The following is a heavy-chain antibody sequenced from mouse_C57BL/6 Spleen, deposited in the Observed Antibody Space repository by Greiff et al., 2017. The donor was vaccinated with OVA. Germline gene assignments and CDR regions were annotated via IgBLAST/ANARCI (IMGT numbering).Heavy chain of an antibody. D-gene: IGHD6-1*01. V-gene: IGHV10-1*01. J-gene: IGHJ2*01. Sequence: EVQLVESGGGLVQPKGSLKLSCAASGFSFNTYAMNWVRQAPGKGLEWVARIRSKSNNYATYYADSVKDRFTISRDDSESMLYLQMNNLKTEDTAMYYCVRQGLLPLDYWGQGTTLTVSS. CDR2: IRSKSNNYAT. CDR1: GFSFNTYA. CDR3: VRQGLLPLDY.